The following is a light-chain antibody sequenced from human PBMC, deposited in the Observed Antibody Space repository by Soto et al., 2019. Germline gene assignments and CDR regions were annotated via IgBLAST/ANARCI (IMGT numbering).Light chain of an antibody. J-gene: IGKJ1*01. CDR2: DVS. Sequence: DVQMTHSPSTLSASVGDRVTITCRASQSINNLLAWYQQKPGKAPKFLIYDVSTLERGVPSRFSGSGSGTEFTLTISSMQPDDFATFYCQQYNGYSRTFGQGTKV. CDR3: QQYNGYSRT. CDR1: QSINNL. V-gene: IGKV1-5*01.